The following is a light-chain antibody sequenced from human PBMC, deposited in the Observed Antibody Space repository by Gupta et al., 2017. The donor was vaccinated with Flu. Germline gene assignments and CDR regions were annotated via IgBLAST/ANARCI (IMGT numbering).Light chain of an antibody. CDR3: QQYNSYPGT. CDR1: QSSSSW. J-gene: IGKJ1*01. Sequence: DIKLTKQPSSLSASVGDRVTITCRASQSSSSWLAWYQQKPGKAPKLLIYKASSLESGVPSRFSGSGSGTEFTLTISSLQPDDFATYYCQQYNSYPGTFGQGTKVELK. CDR2: KAS. V-gene: IGKV1-5*03.